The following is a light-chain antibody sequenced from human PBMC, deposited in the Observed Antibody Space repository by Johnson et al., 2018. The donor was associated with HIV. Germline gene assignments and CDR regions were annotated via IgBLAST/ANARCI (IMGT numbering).Light chain of an antibody. CDR3: GTGDTSMSAGYV. CDR1: SSNIGNNY. CDR2: ENN. J-gene: IGLJ1*01. V-gene: IGLV1-51*02. Sequence: QSVLTQPPSVSAAPGQQVTISCSGSSSNIGNNYVSWYQQLPGTAPKLLIYENNKRPSGIPDRFSGSKSGTSATLGITGLQTGDEADYYCGTGDTSMSAGYVFGTGTKVTVL.